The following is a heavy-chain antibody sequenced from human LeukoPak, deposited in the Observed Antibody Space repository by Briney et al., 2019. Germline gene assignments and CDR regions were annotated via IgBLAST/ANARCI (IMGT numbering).Heavy chain of an antibody. D-gene: IGHD1-26*01. CDR1: GFTFSSYE. Sequence: GGSLRLSCVASGFTFSSYEMTWVRQAPGKGLEWLSYISSSGSTIYYADSVKGRFTISRDNSKNTLYLQMNSLRAEDTAVYYCAKDHAKANFYYYYMDVWGKGTTVTISS. J-gene: IGHJ6*03. CDR2: ISSSGSTI. CDR3: AKDHAKANFYYYYMDV. V-gene: IGHV3-48*03.